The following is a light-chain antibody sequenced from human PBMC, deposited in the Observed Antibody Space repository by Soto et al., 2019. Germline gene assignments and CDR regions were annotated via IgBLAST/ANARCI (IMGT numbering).Light chain of an antibody. CDR1: NIGSKS. Sequence: SYELTQPPSVSVAPGKTARITCGGTNIGSKSVHWYQQKPGQAPVLVIYYDSDRPSGIPERFSGSNSRNTATLTISRVEAGDEADYYCQVWDSSSDHPVFGGGTKVTVL. CDR2: YDS. V-gene: IGLV3-21*04. J-gene: IGLJ2*01. CDR3: QVWDSSSDHPV.